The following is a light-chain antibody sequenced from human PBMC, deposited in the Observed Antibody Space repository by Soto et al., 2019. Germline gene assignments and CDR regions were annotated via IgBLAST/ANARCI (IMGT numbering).Light chain of an antibody. Sequence: DIQMPQSPSSLSASVGDRVTITCQASQDISNYLNWYQQKPWKAPKLLIYDASNLETGVPSRFSGSGSGTDFTCTISSLQPEDIATYYCQQYDNLPRTFGQGTKLEIK. J-gene: IGKJ2*01. V-gene: IGKV1-33*01. CDR1: QDISNY. CDR2: DAS. CDR3: QQYDNLPRT.